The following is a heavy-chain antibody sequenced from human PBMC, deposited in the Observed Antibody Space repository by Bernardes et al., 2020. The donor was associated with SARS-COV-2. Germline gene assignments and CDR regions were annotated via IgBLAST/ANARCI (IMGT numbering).Heavy chain of an antibody. Sequence: SETLSLTCAVYGGSFSGYYWSWIRQPPGKGLEWIGEINHSGSTNYNPSLKSRVTISVDTSKNQFSLKLSSVTAADTAVYYCARGIVVVPAAMRDYYYYYGMDVWGQGTTVTVSS. D-gene: IGHD2-2*01. CDR3: ARGIVVVPAAMRDYYYYYGMDV. CDR1: GGSFSGYY. CDR2: INHSGST. V-gene: IGHV4-34*01. J-gene: IGHJ6*02.